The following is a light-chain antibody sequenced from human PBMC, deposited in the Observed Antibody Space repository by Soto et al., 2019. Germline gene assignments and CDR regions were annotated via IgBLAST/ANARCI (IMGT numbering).Light chain of an antibody. CDR3: AAWDDGLNGWL. V-gene: IGLV1-47*01. J-gene: IGLJ3*02. Sequence: QLVLTQPPSASGTPGQRVTISCSGSSSNIGSNYVYWYQQLPGTAPKLLIYRNNQRPSGVPDRFSGSKSGTSASLAISGLRSEDEADYYCAAWDDGLNGWLFGGGTKVTVL. CDR1: SSNIGSNY. CDR2: RNN.